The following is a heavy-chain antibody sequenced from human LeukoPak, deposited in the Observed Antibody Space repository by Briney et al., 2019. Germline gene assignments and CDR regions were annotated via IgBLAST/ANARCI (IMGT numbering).Heavy chain of an antibody. Sequence: ASVKVSCKASGYTFTSYYMHWVRQAPGQGLEWMGIINPSGGSISYAQKFQGRVTMTRDMSTSTVYMELSSLRSEDTAVYYCARDRKPYLEALRRGDYFDYWGQGTLVTVSS. J-gene: IGHJ4*02. CDR3: ARDRKPYLEALRRGDYFDY. V-gene: IGHV1-46*01. CDR2: INPSGGSI. CDR1: GYTFTSYY. D-gene: IGHD3-16*01.